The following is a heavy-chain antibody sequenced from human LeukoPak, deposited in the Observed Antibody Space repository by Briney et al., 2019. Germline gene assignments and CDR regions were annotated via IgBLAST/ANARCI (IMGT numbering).Heavy chain of an antibody. D-gene: IGHD6-13*01. CDR2: IYPDDSNT. CDR1: GYNFPIYW. Sequence: GESLKISCQGSGYNFPIYWIGWVRQMPGQGLEGMGIIYPDDSNTIYGPSFQGQVTISADKSINTAYLEWSSLKASDTAIYYCARQGAAGKYHYYYMDVWGKGTTVTVSS. CDR3: ARQGAAGKYHYYYMDV. V-gene: IGHV5-51*01. J-gene: IGHJ6*03.